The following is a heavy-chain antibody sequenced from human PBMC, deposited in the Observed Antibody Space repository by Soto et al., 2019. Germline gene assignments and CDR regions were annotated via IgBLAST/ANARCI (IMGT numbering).Heavy chain of an antibody. CDR2: ISAYNGNT. D-gene: IGHD2-8*01. Sequence: GASVKVSCKASGYTFTSYGIIWVRQAPGQGLEWMGWISAYNGNTNYAQKLQGRVTMTTDTSTSTAYMELRSLRSDDTAVYYCASLGYCTNGVCIGSDYWGQGTLVTVSS. CDR3: ASLGYCTNGVCIGSDY. V-gene: IGHV1-18*01. J-gene: IGHJ4*02. CDR1: GYTFTSYG.